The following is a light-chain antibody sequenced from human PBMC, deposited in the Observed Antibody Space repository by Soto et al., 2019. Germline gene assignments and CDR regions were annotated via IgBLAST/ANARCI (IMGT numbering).Light chain of an antibody. V-gene: IGKV3-15*01. CDR1: QSVSNN. J-gene: IGKJ1*01. Sequence: ETVMTQSPATLSLFPGERATLSCRASQSVSNNLAWYQQKSGQSPRLLIYGASTRATGIPARFSGSGSETDFTLTISSLQSEDFAFYYCQQYNDWPRTFGQGTKVDIK. CDR2: GAS. CDR3: QQYNDWPRT.